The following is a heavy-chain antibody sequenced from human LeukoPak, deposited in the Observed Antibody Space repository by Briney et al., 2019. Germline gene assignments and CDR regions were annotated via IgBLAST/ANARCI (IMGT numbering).Heavy chain of an antibody. D-gene: IGHD2-2*02. CDR1: GYTFTSYW. V-gene: IGHV5-51*01. Sequence: GESLKISCKGSGYTFTSYWNGWVRQMPGKGLEWMGIIYPGDSDTRYSPSFQGQVTISADKSISTAYLQWSGLKASDTAMYYCARSQYCRSTSCYSDGYFDYWGQGTLVTVSS. CDR2: IYPGDSDT. CDR3: ARSQYCRSTSCYSDGYFDY. J-gene: IGHJ4*02.